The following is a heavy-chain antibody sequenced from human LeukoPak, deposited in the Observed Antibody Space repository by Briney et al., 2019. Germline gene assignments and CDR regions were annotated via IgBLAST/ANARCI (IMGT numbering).Heavy chain of an antibody. J-gene: IGHJ6*03. V-gene: IGHV4-59*01. CDR2: IYYSGST. CDR1: GGSFSGYY. CDR3: ARVFGNYAAGYYYYYMDV. Sequence: PSETLSLTCAVYGGSFSGYYWSWIRQPPGKGLEWIGYIYYSGSTNYNPSLKSRVTISVDTSKNQFSLKLSSVTAADTAVYYCARVFGNYAAGYYYYYMDVWGKGTTVTVSS. D-gene: IGHD4-11*01.